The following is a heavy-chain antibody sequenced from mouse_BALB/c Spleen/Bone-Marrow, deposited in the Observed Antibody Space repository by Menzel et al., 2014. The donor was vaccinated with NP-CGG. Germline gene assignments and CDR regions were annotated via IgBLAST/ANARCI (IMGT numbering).Heavy chain of an antibody. J-gene: IGHJ4*01. D-gene: IGHD2-1*01. CDR3: ATIYYGNSYAMDY. CDR1: GFTFSDYG. CDR2: ISNLAYSI. V-gene: IGHV5-15*02. Sequence: DVQLVESGGGLVQPGGSRKLSCAASGFTFSDYGMAWVRQAPGKGPEWVAFISNLAYSIYYADAVTGRFTISRENAKNTLYLEMSSLRSEDTAMYYCATIYYGNSYAMDYWGQGTSVTVSS.